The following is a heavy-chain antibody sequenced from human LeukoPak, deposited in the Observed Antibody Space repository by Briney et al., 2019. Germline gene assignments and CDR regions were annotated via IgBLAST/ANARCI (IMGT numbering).Heavy chain of an antibody. J-gene: IGHJ4*02. D-gene: IGHD3-22*01. CDR2: INSDGSST. Sequence: GGSLRLSCAASGITLSSYWMHWVRQAPGKGLVWVSRINSDGSSTTYADSVKGRFTISRDNSKNTLYLQMNSLRAEDTAVYYCARDYGYYDSRGYFSGWGQGTLVTVSS. CDR3: ARDYGYYDSRGYFSG. CDR1: GITLSSYW. V-gene: IGHV3-74*01.